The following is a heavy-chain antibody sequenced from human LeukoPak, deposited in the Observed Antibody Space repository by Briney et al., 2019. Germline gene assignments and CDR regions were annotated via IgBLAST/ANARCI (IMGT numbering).Heavy chain of an antibody. D-gene: IGHD3-22*01. CDR3: ARTSRYYYDSSGYYCFDY. Sequence: PSETLSLTCTVSGGSISSDYYWGWIRQPPGKGLEWIGEINHSGSTNYNPSLKSRVTISVDTSKNQFSLKLSSVTAADTAVYYCARTSRYYYDSSGYYCFDYWGQGTLVTVSS. CDR1: GGSISSDYY. CDR2: INHSGST. V-gene: IGHV4-34*01. J-gene: IGHJ4*02.